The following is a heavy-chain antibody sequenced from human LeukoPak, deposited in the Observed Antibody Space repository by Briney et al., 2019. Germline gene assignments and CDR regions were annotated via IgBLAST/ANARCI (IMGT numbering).Heavy chain of an antibody. J-gene: IGHJ4*02. V-gene: IGHV5-51*01. CDR2: IYPGGSDT. CDR1: GYSFTSYW. Sequence: GESLKISCKGSGYSFTSYWIGWVRQMPGKGLEWMGIIYPGGSDTRYSPSFQGQVTISADKSISTAYLQWSSLKASDTAMYYCARQGHDNGDYPYFDYWGQGTLVTVSS. D-gene: IGHD4-17*01. CDR3: ARQGHDNGDYPYFDY.